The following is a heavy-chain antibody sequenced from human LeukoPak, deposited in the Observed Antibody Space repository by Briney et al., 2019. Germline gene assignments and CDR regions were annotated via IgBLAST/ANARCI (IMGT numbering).Heavy chain of an antibody. J-gene: IGHJ4*02. D-gene: IGHD2-15*01. CDR2: IYYSGST. Sequence: SETPSLTCTVSGGSVSSGSYYWRWIRQPPGKGLEWNGYIYYSGSTNYNPSLKSRVTISVDTSKNQFSLKLSSVTAADTAVYYCARVRPGVAATFYDYWGQGTLVTVSA. V-gene: IGHV4-61*01. CDR3: ARVRPGVAATFYDY. CDR1: GGSVSSGSYY.